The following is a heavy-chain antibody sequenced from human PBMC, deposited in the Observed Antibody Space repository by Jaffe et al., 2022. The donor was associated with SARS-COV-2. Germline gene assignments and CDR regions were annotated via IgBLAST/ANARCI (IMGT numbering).Heavy chain of an antibody. D-gene: IGHD3-22*01. CDR3: ARGHYDSRGDSNPFDI. V-gene: IGHV4-59*01. Sequence: QVQLHESGPGLVKPSETLSLTCTVSGGSISGDCWSWIRQPPGERLEWIGHSQCSGTIHYNPSLRSRVAISVDPSRKQVSLKLSSVTAADTAIYYCARGHYDSRGDSNPFDIWGQGTRVTVSS. CDR2: SQCSGTI. CDR1: GGSISGDC. J-gene: IGHJ3*02.